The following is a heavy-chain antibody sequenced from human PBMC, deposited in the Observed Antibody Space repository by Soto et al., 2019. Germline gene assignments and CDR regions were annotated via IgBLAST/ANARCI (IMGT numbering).Heavy chain of an antibody. J-gene: IGHJ3*02. D-gene: IGHD5-18*01. CDR1: GGSISSGGYS. CDR3: ARVTESSLAFDI. V-gene: IGHV4-30-2*01. Sequence: QLQLQESGSGLVKPSQTLSLTCAVSGGSISSGGYSWSWIRQPPGKGLEWIGYIYHSGSTYYNPSLQSRVTISVDRSKNQFSLKLSSVTAAETAVYYCARVTESSLAFDIWGQGTMVTVSS. CDR2: IYHSGST.